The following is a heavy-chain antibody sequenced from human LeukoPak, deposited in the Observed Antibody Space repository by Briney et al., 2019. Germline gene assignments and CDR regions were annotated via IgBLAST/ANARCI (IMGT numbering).Heavy chain of an antibody. CDR2: IRYDGSNK. J-gene: IGHJ6*04. CDR1: GFTFSSYG. V-gene: IGHV3-30*02. CDR3: AKPDLDAIVVVPAAILDV. D-gene: IGHD2-2*02. Sequence: GGSLRLSCAASGFTFSSYGLHWVRQAPGKGLEWVAFIRYDGSNKYYADSVKGRFTISRDNSKNTLYLQMNSLRAEDTAVYYCAKPDLDAIVVVPAAILDVWGKGTTVTVSS.